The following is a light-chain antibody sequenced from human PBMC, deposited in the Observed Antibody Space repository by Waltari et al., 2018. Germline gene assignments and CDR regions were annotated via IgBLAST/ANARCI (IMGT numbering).Light chain of an antibody. V-gene: IGKV3-11*01. CDR2: DAS. CDR1: QSISSY. Sequence: EIVLTQSPATLSLSPGEGATLSCRASQSISSYLAWYQQKRGQAPRLHIYDASNRATGIPARFSGSGSGTDFTLTISNVEPEDFAVYYCQQRSTWPPYTFGQGTKLEIK. CDR3: QQRSTWPPYT. J-gene: IGKJ2*01.